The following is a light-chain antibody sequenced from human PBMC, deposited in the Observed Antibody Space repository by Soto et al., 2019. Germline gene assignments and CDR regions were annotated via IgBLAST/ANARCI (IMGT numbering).Light chain of an antibody. CDR1: SSDVGDGDF. CDR2: KVS. CDR3: CSYTRSYTWV. V-gene: IGLV2-14*01. J-gene: IGLJ3*02. Sequence: QSVLTQPASVSGSPRQSITISCTGTSSDVGDGDFVFWYQQRPGNAPKLMIYKVSNRPSGVSNRFSGSKSGNTASLTISGLQAEDEADYYCCSYTRSYTWVFGGGTKLTVL.